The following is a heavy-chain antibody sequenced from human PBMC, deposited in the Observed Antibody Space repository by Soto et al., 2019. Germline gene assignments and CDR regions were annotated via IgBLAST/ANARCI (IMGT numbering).Heavy chain of an antibody. D-gene: IGHD2-2*01. V-gene: IGHV4-59*01. CDR1: GGSISNNY. CDR3: ARYYCSSDTCYYFDY. CDR2: IYYTGST. J-gene: IGHJ4*02. Sequence: SETLSLTCTVSGGSISNNYWSWIRQTPGKGLEWIGYIYYTGSTNYNPSLKSQVSFSVDTSKNQFSLKLSSVTAADTAVYYCARYYCSSDTCYYFDYWGQGALVTVSS.